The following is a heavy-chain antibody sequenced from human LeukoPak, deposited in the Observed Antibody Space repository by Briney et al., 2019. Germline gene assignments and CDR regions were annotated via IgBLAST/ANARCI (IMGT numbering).Heavy chain of an antibody. CDR2: ISWNSDSI. V-gene: IGHV3-9*01. CDR1: GFTFEDYA. D-gene: IGHD4-17*01. Sequence: GGSLRLSCTASGFTFEDYAMHWVQLVPGKGLEWVAAISWNSDSIGYADSVKGRFTISRDNAKNSLYLQMNSLRAEDTALYHCAKDMETTVTPSLFDYWGQGTLVTVSS. CDR3: AKDMETTVTPSLFDY. J-gene: IGHJ4*02.